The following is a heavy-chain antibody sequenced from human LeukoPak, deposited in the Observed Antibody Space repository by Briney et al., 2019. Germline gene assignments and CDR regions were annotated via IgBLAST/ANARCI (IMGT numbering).Heavy chain of an antibody. V-gene: IGHV4-4*07. CDR1: GASITTYY. CDR3: ARDPGKYASDY. D-gene: IGHD1-14*01. J-gene: IGHJ4*02. CDR2: ISPSGIT. Sequence: PSETLSLTCTVSGASITTYYWSWIRQPAGERPEWIGRISPSGITKYSPSLRGRVAVSVDTSKGQFSLNLTSVTAADTAIYYCARDPGKYASDYWGLGILVTVSS.